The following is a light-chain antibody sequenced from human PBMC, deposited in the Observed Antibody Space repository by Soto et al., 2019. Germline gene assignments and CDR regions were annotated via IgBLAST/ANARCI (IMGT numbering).Light chain of an antibody. CDR2: AAS. CDR3: QQLNSYPRT. Sequence: DIQLTQSPSFLSASVGDRVTITCRASQGISSYLAWYQQKPGKAPKLLIYAASTLQSGVPSRFSGSGSGTEFTLTISSLQHEDFATYYCQQLNSYPRTFGQGTNVDIK. CDR1: QGISSY. V-gene: IGKV1-9*01. J-gene: IGKJ1*01.